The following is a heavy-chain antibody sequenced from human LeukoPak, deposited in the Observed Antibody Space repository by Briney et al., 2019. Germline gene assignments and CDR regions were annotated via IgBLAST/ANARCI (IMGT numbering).Heavy chain of an antibody. CDR1: GFTFNRFY. V-gene: IGHV3-30-3*01. CDR3: AKDQALSLSSSRALDY. D-gene: IGHD2-2*01. Sequence: GGSLRLSCSASGFTFNRFYLHWVRQAPGKGLEWAAIISYDGSNKYYADSVNGRFTISRDNSKNTLYLQMNSLRAEDTALYYCAKDQALSLSSSRALDYWGQGTLVTVSS. J-gene: IGHJ4*02. CDR2: ISYDGSNK.